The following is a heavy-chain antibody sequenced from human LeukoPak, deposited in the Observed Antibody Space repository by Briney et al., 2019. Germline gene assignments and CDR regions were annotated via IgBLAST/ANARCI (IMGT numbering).Heavy chain of an antibody. CDR3: ARSSGWYLGLDINAFDI. J-gene: IGHJ3*02. CDR2: IYYSGST. CDR1: GGSISSYS. V-gene: IGHV4-59*08. Sequence: SETLSLTCTVSGGSISSYSWSWIRQPPGKGLEWIGYIYYSGSTYYNPSLKSRVTISVDTSKNQFSLKLSSVTAADTAVYYCARSSGWYLGLDINAFDIWGQGTMVTVSS. D-gene: IGHD6-19*01.